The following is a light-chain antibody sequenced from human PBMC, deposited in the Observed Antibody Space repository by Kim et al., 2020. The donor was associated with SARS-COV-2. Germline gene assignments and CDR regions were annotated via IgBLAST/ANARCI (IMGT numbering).Light chain of an antibody. CDR1: QRISTF. Sequence: DIQMTQSPSSLSASVGDRVTIACRASQRISTFLNWYQQKPGKAPNLLIYGASNLQSGVPSRFSGSGSGTDFTLIITSLQPEDFATYYCQQSYSIPLTFGGGTKLEI. CDR2: GAS. J-gene: IGKJ4*01. V-gene: IGKV1-39*01. CDR3: QQSYSIPLT.